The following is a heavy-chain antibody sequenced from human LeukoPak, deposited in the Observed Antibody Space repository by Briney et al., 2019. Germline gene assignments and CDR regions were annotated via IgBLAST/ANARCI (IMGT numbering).Heavy chain of an antibody. D-gene: IGHD1-26*01. CDR3: ARAAHSGSLAPFDY. CDR1: GSSISNYY. V-gene: IGHV4-4*07. Sequence: PSETLSPTCIVSGSSISNYYWSWIRQPAGKGLEWIGRIYSSGSTNYNPSLKSRVTMSLDTSKSQFSLKLSSVTAADTAVYYCARAAHSGSLAPFDYWGQGTLVTVSS. CDR2: IYSSGST. J-gene: IGHJ4*02.